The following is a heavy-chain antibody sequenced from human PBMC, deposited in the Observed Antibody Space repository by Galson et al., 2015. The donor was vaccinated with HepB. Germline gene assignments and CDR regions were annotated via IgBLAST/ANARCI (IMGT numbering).Heavy chain of an antibody. J-gene: IGHJ5*02. Sequence: SLRLSCAVSGFTFSTDWMSWVRQAPGKGLEWVANIKEGGSVKSYVDSVKGRFTISTDNAKNSLYLQMNSLRAEDTAVYYCARGYNGFWGSWGQGTLVTVSS. CDR2: IKEGGSVK. CDR3: ARGYNGFWGS. D-gene: IGHD3/OR15-3a*01. CDR1: GFTFSTDW. V-gene: IGHV3-7*03.